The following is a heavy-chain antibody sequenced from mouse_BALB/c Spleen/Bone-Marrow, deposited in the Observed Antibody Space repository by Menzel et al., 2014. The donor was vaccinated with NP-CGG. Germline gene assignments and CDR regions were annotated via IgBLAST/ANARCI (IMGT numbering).Heavy chain of an antibody. D-gene: IGHD3-1*01. CDR3: TTLARSDFDY. J-gene: IGHJ2*01. V-gene: IGHV1-5*01. CDR2: IYPGNSDT. Sequence: EVKVVESGTVLARPGAAVKMSCKASGYTLSNYWMHWVKQRPGQGLEWIGTIYPGNSDTTYNQKFKGKAKLTAVTSTSTAYMELSSLTNEDSAVYYCTTLARSDFDYWGQGTTLTVSS. CDR1: GYTLSNYW.